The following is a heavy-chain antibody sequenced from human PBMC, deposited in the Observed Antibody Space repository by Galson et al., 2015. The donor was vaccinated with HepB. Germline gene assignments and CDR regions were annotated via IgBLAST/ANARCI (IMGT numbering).Heavy chain of an antibody. CDR2: IIPIFGTA. J-gene: IGHJ5*02. CDR1: GGTSSSYA. CDR3: ARAVGGYSYENWFDP. D-gene: IGHD5-18*01. Sequence: SVKVSCKASGGTSSSYAISWVRQAPGQGLEWMGGIIPIFGTANYAQKFQGRVTITADESTSTAYMELSSLRSEDTAVYYCARAVGGYSYENWFDPWGQGTLVTVSS. V-gene: IGHV1-69*13.